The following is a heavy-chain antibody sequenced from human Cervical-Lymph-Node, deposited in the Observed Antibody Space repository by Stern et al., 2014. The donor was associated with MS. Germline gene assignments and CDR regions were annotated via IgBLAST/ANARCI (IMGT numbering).Heavy chain of an antibody. CDR2: IVPMFAKA. CDR3: ARERSIHYPAFAP. Sequence: VQLVQSGAEVKKPGSSARVSCKASGGSFTSYAFNWLRQAPGQGLEWMGDIVPMFAKANYAQKFQGRVTVAADEATNTVYMELSFLTSEDTAVYYCARERSIHYPAFAPWGQGTLVTVSS. CDR1: GGSFTSYA. J-gene: IGHJ5*02. D-gene: IGHD3-10*01. V-gene: IGHV1-69*01.